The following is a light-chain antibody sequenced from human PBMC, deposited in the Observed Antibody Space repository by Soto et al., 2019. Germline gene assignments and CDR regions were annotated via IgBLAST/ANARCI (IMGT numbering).Light chain of an antibody. CDR1: SSDVGGYNY. CDR2: EVS. Sequence: SVLTQPASVSGSPGQSITISCTGTSSDVGGYNYVSWYQQHPGKAPKLMIYEVSNRPSGVSNRFSGSKSGNTASLTISGLQAEDEADSYCSSYTRSSTNVFGTGTKVT. V-gene: IGLV2-14*01. J-gene: IGLJ1*01. CDR3: SSYTRSSTNV.